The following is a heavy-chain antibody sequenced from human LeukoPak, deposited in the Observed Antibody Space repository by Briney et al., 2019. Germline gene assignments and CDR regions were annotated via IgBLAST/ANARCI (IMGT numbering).Heavy chain of an antibody. J-gene: IGHJ5*02. CDR3: ARDRPLAGYDYVRGSYRRFDP. D-gene: IGHD3-16*02. Sequence: GASVKVSCKASGYTFTSYGISWVRQAPGQGLEWMGWISAYNGNTNYAQKPQGRVTMTTDTSTSTAYMELRSLRSDDTAVYYCARDRPLAGYDYVRGSYRRFDPWGQGTLVTVSS. CDR1: GYTFTSYG. CDR2: ISAYNGNT. V-gene: IGHV1-18*01.